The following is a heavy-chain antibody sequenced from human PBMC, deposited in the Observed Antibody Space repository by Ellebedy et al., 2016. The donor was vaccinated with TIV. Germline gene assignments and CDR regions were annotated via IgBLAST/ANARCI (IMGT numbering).Heavy chain of an antibody. V-gene: IGHV1-69*13. J-gene: IGHJ6*02. CDR3: ARRGGIGQQNYYYYGMDV. D-gene: IGHD3-16*02. CDR2: IIPIFGTA. Sequence: AASVKVSCKASGGTFSSYAISWVRQAPGQGLEWMGGIIPIFGTANYAQKFQGRVTITADESTSTAYMELSSLRSEDTAVYYCARRGGIGQQNYYYYGMDVWGQGTTVTVSS. CDR1: GGTFSSYA.